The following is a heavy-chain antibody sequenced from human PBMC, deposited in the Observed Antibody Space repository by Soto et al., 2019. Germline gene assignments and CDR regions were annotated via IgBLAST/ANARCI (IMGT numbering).Heavy chain of an antibody. D-gene: IGHD2-15*01. J-gene: IGHJ5*02. CDR2: IKSKSDGGTT. CDR1: GVSFSDAG. CDR3: TTDLWRIPVVVASTGYFTP. V-gene: IGHV3-15*01. Sequence: GGSLGLSCTSSGVSFSDAGMSGVRQAPGKGLDWVGRIKSKSDGGTTEYAVPVRGRFTISRDDSKNTLYLQMNSLKTEDTAVYYCTTDLWRIPVVVASTGYFTPWGQGSPVAVS.